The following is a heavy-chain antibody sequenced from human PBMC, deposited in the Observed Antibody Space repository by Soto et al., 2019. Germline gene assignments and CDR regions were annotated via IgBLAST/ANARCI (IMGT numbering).Heavy chain of an antibody. D-gene: IGHD2-8*02. CDR1: GGSLNSPDYY. Sequence: PSETLSLTCTVSGGSLNSPDYYWAWIRQPPGKVLEWIGSIFFNGGTYYTPSLESRVTISVDTSKNQFSLRLTSVTAADTAVYYCARDKITGLFDYWGQGTLVTVSS. V-gene: IGHV4-39*02. J-gene: IGHJ4*02. CDR2: IFFNGGT. CDR3: ARDKITGLFDY.